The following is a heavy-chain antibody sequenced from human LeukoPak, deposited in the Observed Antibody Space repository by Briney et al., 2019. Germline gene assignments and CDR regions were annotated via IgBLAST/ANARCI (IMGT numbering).Heavy chain of an antibody. D-gene: IGHD5-12*01. CDR3: ARVSGYSGYEDFDY. CDR2: IKQDGSLN. Sequence: GGSLRLSCAASGFTFSSYGMHWVRQAPGKGLEWVANIKQDGSLNFYLDSVKGRFTISRDNARNSLYLQMNSLRAEDTAVYYCARVSGYSGYEDFDYWGQGTLVTVSS. CDR1: GFTFSSYG. J-gene: IGHJ4*02. V-gene: IGHV3-7*01.